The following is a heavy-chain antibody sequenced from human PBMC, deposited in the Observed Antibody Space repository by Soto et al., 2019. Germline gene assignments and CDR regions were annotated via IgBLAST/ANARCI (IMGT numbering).Heavy chain of an antibody. CDR1: GGSFSGYY. CDR2: INHSGST. CDR3: VSGGDDILTGYYKPYYFDY. J-gene: IGHJ4*02. D-gene: IGHD3-9*01. V-gene: IGHV4-34*01. Sequence: PSETLSLTCAVYGGSFSGYYWSWIRQPPGKGLEWIGEINHSGSTNYNPSLKSRVTISVDTSKNQFSLKLSSVTAADTAVYFCVSGGDDILTGYYKPYYFDYWGQGTLVTVSS.